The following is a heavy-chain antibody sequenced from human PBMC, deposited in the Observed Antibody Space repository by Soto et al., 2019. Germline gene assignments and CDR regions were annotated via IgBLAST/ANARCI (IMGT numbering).Heavy chain of an antibody. CDR1: GGTFSSYA. Sequence: SVKVSCKASGGTFSSYAISWVRQAPGQGLEWMGGIIPIFGTANYAQIFQGRVSIVADISTSTAYMELSRLRSEDTAVYYCARALLSHSYDSGGYDSYFHAMDVWGQGTPVTVSS. CDR3: ARALLSHSYDSGGYDSYFHAMDV. CDR2: IIPIFGTA. J-gene: IGHJ6*02. V-gene: IGHV1-69*06. D-gene: IGHD3-22*01.